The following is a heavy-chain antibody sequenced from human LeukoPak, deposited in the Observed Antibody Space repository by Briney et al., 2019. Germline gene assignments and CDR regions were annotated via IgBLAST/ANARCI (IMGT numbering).Heavy chain of an antibody. CDR1: GYTVTSYY. J-gene: IGHJ4*02. Sequence: GASVKVSCKASGYTVTSYYMHWVRQAPGQGLEWMGIVNPSSISASCAQKFQGRVTMTRDTSTSTVSMELSSLRSDDTAVYYCARDQGYSSGWRVDYWGQGTLVTVSS. V-gene: IGHV1-46*01. D-gene: IGHD6-19*01. CDR3: ARDQGYSSGWRVDY. CDR2: VNPSSISA.